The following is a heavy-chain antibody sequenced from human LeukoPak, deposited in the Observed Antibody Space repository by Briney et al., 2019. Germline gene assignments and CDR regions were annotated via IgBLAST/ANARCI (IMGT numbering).Heavy chain of an antibody. Sequence: ASVKVSCKASGYTFTGYYMHWVRQPPGQGLEWMGWINPNSGGTNYAQTFQGRVTMTRDTSISTAYMELSRLRSDDTAVYYCAREGRGSGYDLRRDFDYWGQGTLVTVSS. D-gene: IGHD5-12*01. J-gene: IGHJ4*02. V-gene: IGHV1-2*02. CDR1: GYTFTGYY. CDR3: AREGRGSGYDLRRDFDY. CDR2: INPNSGGT.